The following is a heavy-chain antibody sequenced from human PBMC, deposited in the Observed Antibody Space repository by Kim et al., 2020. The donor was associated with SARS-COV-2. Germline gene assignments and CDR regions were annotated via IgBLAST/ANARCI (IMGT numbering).Heavy chain of an antibody. V-gene: IGHV3-48*02. CDR3: ARVGPSGYTVDY. Sequence: GGSLRLSCAASGFTFSIYSIDWVRRAPGKGLEWIIYISSTSRNIYYAGSVKGRFTVSRDNADHSVYLQMDSLTDEDTAIYYFARVGPSGYTVDYWGQGTPVTVSS. CDR1: GFTFSIYS. J-gene: IGHJ4*02. CDR2: ISSTSRNI. D-gene: IGHD2-2*02.